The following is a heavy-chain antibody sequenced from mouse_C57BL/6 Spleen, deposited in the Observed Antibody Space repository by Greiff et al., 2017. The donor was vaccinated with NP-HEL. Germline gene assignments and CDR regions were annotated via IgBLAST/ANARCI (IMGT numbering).Heavy chain of an antibody. J-gene: IGHJ3*01. CDR1: GYTFTEYT. V-gene: IGHV1-62-2*01. D-gene: IGHD1-1*01. CDR2: FYPGRGSI. Sequence: QVQLQQSGAELVKPGASVKLSCKASGYTFTEYTIHWVKQRSGQGLEWIGWFYPGRGSIKYNEKFKDKATLTADKSSSIVYMELSRLTSEDSAGYFCARHEDRGNYYGSSFAYWGQGTLVTVSA. CDR3: ARHEDRGNYYGSSFAY.